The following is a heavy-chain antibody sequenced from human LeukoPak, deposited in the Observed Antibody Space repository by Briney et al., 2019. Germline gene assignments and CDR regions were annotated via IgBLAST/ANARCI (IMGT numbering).Heavy chain of an antibody. CDR3: ARGYGSGTYFLDY. V-gene: IGHV1-3*01. CDR1: GYTFTSNA. Sequence: ASVKVSCKASGYTFTSNAIHWVRQAPRQRLEWMGWINAGNGNTKYSQRFQVRVTITRDTSASTAYMELGSLRSEDTAVYYCARGYGSGTYFLDYWGQGTLVTVSS. CDR2: INAGNGNT. J-gene: IGHJ4*02. D-gene: IGHD3-10*01.